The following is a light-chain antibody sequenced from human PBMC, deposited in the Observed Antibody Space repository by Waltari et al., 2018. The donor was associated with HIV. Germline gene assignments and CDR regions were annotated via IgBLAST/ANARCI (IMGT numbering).Light chain of an antibody. CDR3: QQYYDSPPAWT. CDR2: WAS. J-gene: IGKJ1*01. CDR1: RTVLYSSDNKNY. Sequence: DIVMPQSPDTLAVSLGERHTSICQSRRTVLYSSDNKNYLAWYQQKPGQPPTLLISWASTRESGVPDRFSGSGSGTDFTLTISSLQAEDVAFYYCQQYYDSPPAWTFGQGTKVETK. V-gene: IGKV4-1*01.